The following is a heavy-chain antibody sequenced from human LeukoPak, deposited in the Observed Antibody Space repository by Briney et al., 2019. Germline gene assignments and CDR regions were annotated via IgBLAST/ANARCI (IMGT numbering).Heavy chain of an antibody. CDR2: MRTKGNRYAT. D-gene: IGHD3-10*01. V-gene: IGHV3-73*01. CDR1: GLTFSGAD. J-gene: IGHJ4*02. CDR3: THYGSGSYSTDY. Sequence: GGSLKLSCAASGLTFSGADMHWVRQAAGKGLEWVGRMRTKGNRYATAYAASVKGRFTISRDDSKNTSYVQMNSLKTEGTAVHYCTHYGSGSYSTDYWGQGTLVTVSS.